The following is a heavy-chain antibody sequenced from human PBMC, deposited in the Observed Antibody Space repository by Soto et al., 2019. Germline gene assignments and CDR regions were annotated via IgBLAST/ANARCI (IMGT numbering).Heavy chain of an antibody. Sequence: QVQLQQWGGGLLKPSETLSLTCAVYGGSFSGYYWCWIRQHPGTGLEWIGEINHSGSTNYHPSLKSRVTISVDPSKNQLSLKLRSVTAADTAVYYCARGSTVTSHNDYWGQGTLITVSS. CDR3: ARGSTVTSHNDY. CDR1: GGSFSGYY. CDR2: INHSGST. D-gene: IGHD4-17*01. V-gene: IGHV4-34*01. J-gene: IGHJ4*02.